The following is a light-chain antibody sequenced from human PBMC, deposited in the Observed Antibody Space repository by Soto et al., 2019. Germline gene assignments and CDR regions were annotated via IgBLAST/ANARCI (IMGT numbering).Light chain of an antibody. J-gene: IGKJ1*01. CDR2: GSS. CDR3: QQYGSSPQDT. CDR1: QSISTSY. V-gene: IGKV3-20*01. Sequence: EIGLTQSTGNIYFGQGEILKLPRRTIQSISTSYLAWYQQKPGQAPRLLIYGSSSRATGIPDRFSGSGSGTDFTLTISSLEPEDFAVYYCQQYGSSPQDTFGQGTMV.